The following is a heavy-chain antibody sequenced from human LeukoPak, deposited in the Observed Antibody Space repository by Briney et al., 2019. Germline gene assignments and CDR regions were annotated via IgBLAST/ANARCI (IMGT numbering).Heavy chain of an antibody. CDR2: IISSSSYI. Sequence: GGSLRLSCAASGFTFSAYSMNWVRQAPGKGLEWVSSIISSSSYIYYADSVRGRFTISRDNAKNSLYLQMNSLRAEDTAVYYCARSRGAGPGAYFDYWGQGTLVTVSS. D-gene: IGHD6-19*01. J-gene: IGHJ4*02. CDR1: GFTFSAYS. V-gene: IGHV3-21*04. CDR3: ARSRGAGPGAYFDY.